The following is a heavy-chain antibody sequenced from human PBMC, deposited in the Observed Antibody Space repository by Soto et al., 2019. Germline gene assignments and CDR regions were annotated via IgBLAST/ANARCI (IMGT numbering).Heavy chain of an antibody. CDR3: ARDLWWYLH. J-gene: IGHJ4*02. D-gene: IGHD2-15*01. V-gene: IGHV3-23*01. CDR1: GFTFSSHA. CDR2: ISGGSEGA. Sequence: EVQLLESGGGLVQPGGALRLSCAASGFTFSSHAMSWGRQAPGKGLEWISSISGGSEGAYYADSVKGRFTISRDNSKNTLYLQMNSLRVEDTAVYYCARDLWWYLHWGQGTLVTVSS.